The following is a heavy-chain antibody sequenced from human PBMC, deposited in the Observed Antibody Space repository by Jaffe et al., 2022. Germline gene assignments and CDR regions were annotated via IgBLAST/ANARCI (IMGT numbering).Heavy chain of an antibody. CDR3: AKDRGYIVARGLSTGDY. D-gene: IGHD5-12*01. CDR1: GFTFSNYG. V-gene: IGHV3-30*02. J-gene: IGHJ4*02. Sequence: QVQLAESGGGVVQPGGSLRLSCAASGFTFSNYGMHWVRQAPGKGLEWVAFIRYDGSNKYYTDSMKGRFTISRDNSKNTLYLQMNSLRAEDTAVYYCAKDRGYIVARGLSTGDYWGQGTLVTVSS. CDR2: IRYDGSNK.